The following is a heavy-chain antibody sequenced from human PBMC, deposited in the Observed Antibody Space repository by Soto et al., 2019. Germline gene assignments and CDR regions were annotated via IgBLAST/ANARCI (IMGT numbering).Heavy chain of an antibody. D-gene: IGHD6-13*01. CDR2: IIPIFGTA. V-gene: IGHV1-69*06. J-gene: IGHJ5*02. Sequence: QVQLVQSGAEVKKPGSSVKVSCKASGGTFSSDAISWVRQAPGQGLEWMGGIIPIFGTANYAQKFQGRVTITADKSTSTAYMELSSLRSEDTAVYYCAGMSSSWDPTNWFDPWGQGTLVTVSS. CDR3: AGMSSSWDPTNWFDP. CDR1: GGTFSSDA.